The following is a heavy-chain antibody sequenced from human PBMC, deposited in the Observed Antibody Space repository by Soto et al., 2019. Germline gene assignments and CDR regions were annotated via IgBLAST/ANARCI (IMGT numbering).Heavy chain of an antibody. CDR1: GFTFSSYG. J-gene: IGHJ5*02. D-gene: IGHD2-2*01. CDR3: AKDLSSSTNNNWFDP. CDR2: ISYDGSNK. Sequence: GGSLRLSCAASGFTFSSYGMHWARQAPGKGLEWVAVISYDGSNKYYADSVKGRFTISRDNSKNTLYLQMNSLRAEDTAVYYCAKDLSSSTNNNWFDPWGQGTLVTVSS. V-gene: IGHV3-30*18.